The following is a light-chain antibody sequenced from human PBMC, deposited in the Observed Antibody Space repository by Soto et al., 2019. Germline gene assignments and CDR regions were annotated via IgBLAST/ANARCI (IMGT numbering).Light chain of an antibody. CDR2: EVS. V-gene: IGLV2-14*01. J-gene: IGLJ1*01. Sequence: QSALTQPASVSGSPGQSITISCTGTSSDVGGYNYVSWYQHHPGKAPKLIIYEVSHRPSGASNHFSGYKSGNTASLTISGLQAEEEADYYCSSYTSTITPCVFGTGIKVTV. CDR3: SSYTSTITPCV. CDR1: SSDVGGYNY.